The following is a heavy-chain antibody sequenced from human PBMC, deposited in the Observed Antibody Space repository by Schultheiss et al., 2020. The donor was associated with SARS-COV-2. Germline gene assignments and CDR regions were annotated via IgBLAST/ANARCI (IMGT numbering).Heavy chain of an antibody. V-gene: IGHV4-30-4*01. D-gene: IGHD2-2*01. Sequence: LRLSCTVSGGSISSGDYYWSWIRQPPGKGLEWIGYIYYSGSTNYNPSLKSRVTISVDTSKNQFSLKLSSVTAADTAVYYCARAKWGYCSSTSCDDYYYYGMDVWGQGTTVTVSS. J-gene: IGHJ6*02. CDR1: GGSISSGDYY. CDR2: IYYSGST. CDR3: ARAKWGYCSSTSCDDYYYYGMDV.